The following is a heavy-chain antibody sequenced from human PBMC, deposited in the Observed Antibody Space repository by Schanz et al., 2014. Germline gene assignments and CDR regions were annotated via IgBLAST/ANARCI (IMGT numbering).Heavy chain of an antibody. V-gene: IGHV3-33*06. Sequence: QVQLVESGGCVVQPGRSLKLSCAASGFPFSSHGMHWVRQAPAKGLEWVAVVCYDGSKKYYADSVKGRFTTSRDNSKNTMYLQMNSLRAEDTAVYYCVKDLQRELLRDDHYYGMDVWGQGTTVTVSS. CDR3: VKDLQRELLRDDHYYGMDV. CDR2: VCYDGSKK. D-gene: IGHD1-26*01. CDR1: GFPFSSHG. J-gene: IGHJ6*02.